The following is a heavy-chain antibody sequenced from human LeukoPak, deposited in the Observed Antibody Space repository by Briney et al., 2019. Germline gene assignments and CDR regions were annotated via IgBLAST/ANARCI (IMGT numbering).Heavy chain of an antibody. Sequence: ASVKVSCKASGYTFTSYAMNWVRQAPGQGLEWMGWINTNTGNPTYAQGFTGRFVFSLDTSVSTAYLQISSLKAEDTAVYYCARVGRVENRVDTAMVNYYYYGMDVWGQGTTVTVSS. CDR1: GYTFTSYA. D-gene: IGHD5-18*01. V-gene: IGHV7-4-1*02. CDR3: ARVGRVENRVDTAMVNYYYYGMDV. CDR2: INTNTGNP. J-gene: IGHJ6*02.